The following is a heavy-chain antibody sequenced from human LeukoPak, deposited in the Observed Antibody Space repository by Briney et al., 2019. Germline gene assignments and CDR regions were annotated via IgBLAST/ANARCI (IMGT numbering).Heavy chain of an antibody. CDR1: GYTFTNYG. CDR2: IIPIFGTA. J-gene: IGHJ3*02. Sequence: ASVKVSCKASGYTFTNYGISWVRQAPGQGLEWMGGIIPIFGTANYAQKFQGRVTITTDESTSTAYMELSSLRSEDTAVYYWARDCSSTSCYLNDAFDIWGQGTMVTVSS. D-gene: IGHD2-2*01. CDR3: ARDCSSTSCYLNDAFDI. V-gene: IGHV1-69*05.